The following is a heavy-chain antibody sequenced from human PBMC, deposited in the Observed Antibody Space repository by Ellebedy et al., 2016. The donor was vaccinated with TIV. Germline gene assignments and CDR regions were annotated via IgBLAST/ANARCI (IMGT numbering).Heavy chain of an antibody. J-gene: IGHJ4*02. CDR2: ISYDGSSK. D-gene: IGHD4-17*01. V-gene: IGHV3-30*04. CDR1: GFTFSKYA. Sequence: PGGSLRLSCAASGFTFSKYAMHWVRQAPGKGLEWVALISYDGSSKYYADSVKGRFTISRDNSKNTLYLQMNSLRADDTAVYFCARSSTVTIFDYWGQGTLVTVSS. CDR3: ARSSTVTIFDY.